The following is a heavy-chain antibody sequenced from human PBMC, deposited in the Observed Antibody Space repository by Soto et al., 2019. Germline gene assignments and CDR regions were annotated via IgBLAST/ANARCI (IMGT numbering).Heavy chain of an antibody. V-gene: IGHV3-30*03. D-gene: IGHD3-10*02. CDR1: GFTFSTFG. J-gene: IGHJ4*02. Sequence: QVQLVESGGGVVQPGRSLRLSCAASGFTFSTFGMHWVRXXXXXXXXXXAVISYDGSNKYYADSVKGRFTISRDNSKXXXXXXXXXXXXXXXXXXXXXXXXXXXXXXXXVFDYWGQGALVTVSS. CDR2: ISYDGSNK. CDR3: XXXXXXXXXXXXVFDY.